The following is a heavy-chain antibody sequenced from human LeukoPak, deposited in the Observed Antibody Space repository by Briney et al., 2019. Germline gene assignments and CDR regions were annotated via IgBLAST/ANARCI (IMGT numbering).Heavy chain of an antibody. CDR3: ARGDYDFWSGYAHYYGMDV. CDR1: GGTFSSYA. CDR2: IIPIFGTA. Sequence: SVKVSCKASGGTFSSYAISWVRQAPGQGLEWMGGIIPIFGTANYAQKFQGRVTITADESTGTAYMELSSLRSEDTAVYYCARGDYDFWSGYAHYYGMDVWGQGTTVTVSS. J-gene: IGHJ6*02. V-gene: IGHV1-69*13. D-gene: IGHD3-3*01.